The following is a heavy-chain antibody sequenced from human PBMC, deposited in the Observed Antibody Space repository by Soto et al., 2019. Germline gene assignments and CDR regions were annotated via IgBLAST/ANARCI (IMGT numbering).Heavy chain of an antibody. CDR1: GDTFPSYA. Sequence: ASVKASCKPSGDTFPSYAINWVRQATGQGLEWMGWMNPNSGNTGFAQKFRGRVTMSGNTSITTAYMDLSSLGSDDTAIYYCARGARAASGNYYFDNWGQGTLVTVSS. V-gene: IGHV1-8*01. D-gene: IGHD1-1*01. CDR2: MNPNSGNT. J-gene: IGHJ4*02. CDR3: ARGARAASGNYYFDN.